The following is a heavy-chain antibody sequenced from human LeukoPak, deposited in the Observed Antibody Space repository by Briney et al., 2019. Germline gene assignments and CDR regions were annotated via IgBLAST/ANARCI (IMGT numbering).Heavy chain of an antibody. J-gene: IGHJ4*02. Sequence: SETLSLTCTVSGGSISSYYWSWIRQAPGKGLVWIGYIYYSGSTNYNPSLKSRVTISVDTSKNQFSLKLSSVTAADTAVYYCARATGYGSGSYNDYWGQGTLVTVSS. CDR3: ARATGYGSGSYNDY. CDR2: IYYSGST. CDR1: GGSISSYY. D-gene: IGHD3-10*01. V-gene: IGHV4-59*01.